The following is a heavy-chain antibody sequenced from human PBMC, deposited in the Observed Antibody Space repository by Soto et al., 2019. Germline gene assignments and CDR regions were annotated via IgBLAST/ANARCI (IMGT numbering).Heavy chain of an antibody. D-gene: IGHD6-6*01. CDR2: IIPIFGTA. CDR1: GGTFSSYA. J-gene: IGHJ5*02. CDR3: ARAGGRRSSSWWFDP. V-gene: IGHV1-69*13. Sequence: SVKVSCKASGGTFSSYAISWVRHAPGQGLEWMGGIIPIFGTANYAQKFQGRVTITADESTSTAYMELSSLRSEDTAVYYCARAGGRRSSSWWFDPWGQGTLVTVSS.